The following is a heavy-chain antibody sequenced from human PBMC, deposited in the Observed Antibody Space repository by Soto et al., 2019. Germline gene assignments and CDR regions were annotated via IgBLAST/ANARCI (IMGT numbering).Heavy chain of an antibody. CDR1: GLTFKRYW. D-gene: IGHD2-21*02. Sequence: VQSRRLAGAAWGLTFKRYWMHWVRHAPGKGVGGVSHINTDGSNTNYADSVKGRFTISRDNAKSTLFLQMNSLRDEDTAVYYCAREFCSGGDCYTYYSDPWGQGIPVTVSS. J-gene: IGHJ5*02. V-gene: IGHV3-74*01. CDR3: AREFCSGGDCYTYYSDP. CDR2: INTDGSNT.